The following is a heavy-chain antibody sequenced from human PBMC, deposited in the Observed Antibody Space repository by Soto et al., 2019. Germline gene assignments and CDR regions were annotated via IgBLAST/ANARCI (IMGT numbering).Heavy chain of an antibody. CDR2: ISGSGGST. CDR3: AKGSWPAALYGMDV. J-gene: IGHJ6*02. V-gene: IGHV3-23*01. CDR1: GFTFSSYA. Sequence: PGGTLRLSCAASGFTFSSYAMSWVRQAPGKGLEWVSAISGSGGSTYYADSVKGRFTISRDNSKNTLYLQMNSLRAEDTAVYYCAKGSWPAALYGMDVWGQGTTVTVSS. D-gene: IGHD2-2*01.